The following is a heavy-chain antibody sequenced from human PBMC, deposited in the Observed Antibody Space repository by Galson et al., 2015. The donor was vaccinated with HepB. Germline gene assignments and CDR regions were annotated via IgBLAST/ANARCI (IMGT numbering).Heavy chain of an antibody. CDR3: TTGRGVVPAIDY. CDR1: GFTFSNAW. Sequence: SLRLSCAASGFTFSNAWMSWVRQAPGKGLEWVGRIKSKTDGGTTDYAAAVKGRFTITRDDSKSTLYMQMNSLKTEDTAVYYCTTGRGVVPAIDYWGQGTLVTVSS. CDR2: IKSKTDGGTT. J-gene: IGHJ4*02. V-gene: IGHV3-15*01. D-gene: IGHD2-21*02.